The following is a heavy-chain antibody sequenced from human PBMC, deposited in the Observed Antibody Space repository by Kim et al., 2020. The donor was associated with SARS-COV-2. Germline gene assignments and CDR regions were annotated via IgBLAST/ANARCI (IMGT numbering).Heavy chain of an antibody. Sequence: GGSLRLSCAASGFTFSSCAIHWVRQAPGKGLEWVAVISYDGSNKNYADSVKGRFTNTRDNSKNTLYLQMNSLRAEDTALYDCARDPWTRLRGLTYSYYGMDVWGQEPTVTVSS. CDR1: GFTFSSCA. V-gene: IGHV3-30-3*01. CDR3: ARDPWTRLRGLTYSYYGMDV. J-gene: IGHJ6*02. D-gene: IGHD5-12*01. CDR2: ISYDGSNK.